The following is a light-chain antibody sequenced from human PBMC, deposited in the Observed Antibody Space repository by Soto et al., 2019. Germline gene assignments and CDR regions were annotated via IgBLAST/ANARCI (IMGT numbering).Light chain of an antibody. CDR1: SSNIGSDF. CDR3: ASWDDTLSVVV. J-gene: IGLJ2*01. CDR2: RSD. V-gene: IGLV1-47*01. Sequence: QSVLTQPPSASGTPGQRVTMSCSGTSSNIGSDFVYWYQHLPGTAPKLLIYRSDQRPSGVPDRFSGSKSGTSASLAISGLRSEDEADYYCASWDDTLSVVVFGGGTKLTVL.